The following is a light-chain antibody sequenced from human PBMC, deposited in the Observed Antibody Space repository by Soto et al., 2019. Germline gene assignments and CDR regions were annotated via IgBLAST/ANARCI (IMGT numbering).Light chain of an antibody. J-gene: IGKJ1*01. CDR3: QQYNSYWT. CDR1: QTISDW. V-gene: IGKV1-5*03. CDR2: KTS. Sequence: DIQMTQSPSTLSASLGDRVTITCRASQTISDWLAWYQQKPGKAPKPLIYKTSILEPGVPSRFSGSGSGTEFTLTISSLQPDDFATYYCQQYNSYWTFGQGTKV.